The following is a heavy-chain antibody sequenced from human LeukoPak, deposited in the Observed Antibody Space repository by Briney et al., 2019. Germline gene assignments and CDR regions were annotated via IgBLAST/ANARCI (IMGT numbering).Heavy chain of an antibody. CDR2: IKQDGSEK. Sequence: PGGSLRLSCAASGFTFSSYWMSWVRQAPGKGLEWVANIKQDGSEKYYVDSVRGRLTISRDNAKKSLYLQMNSLRAEDTAVYYCARDLEEAHDAFDLWGLGTMVTVSA. V-gene: IGHV3-7*01. CDR3: ARDLEEAHDAFDL. CDR1: GFTFSSYW. J-gene: IGHJ3*01.